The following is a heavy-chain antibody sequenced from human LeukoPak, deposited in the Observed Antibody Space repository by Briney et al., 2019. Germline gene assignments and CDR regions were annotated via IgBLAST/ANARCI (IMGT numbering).Heavy chain of an antibody. V-gene: IGHV1-2*06. CDR1: GYTFTDYH. D-gene: IGHD2-15*01. J-gene: IGHJ3*02. Sequence: ASVKVSCKASGYTFTDYHMHWVRQAPGQGLEWVGRINPNNRGTYFAQKFQGRVTMTTDASISTVYMELSSLTSDDTAVYYCARPLGYCSGGSCFNDAFDIWGQGTMVTVSS. CDR2: INPNNRGT. CDR3: ARPLGYCSGGSCFNDAFDI.